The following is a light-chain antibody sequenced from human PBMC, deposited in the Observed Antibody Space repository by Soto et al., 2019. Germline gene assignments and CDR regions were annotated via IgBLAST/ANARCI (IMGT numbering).Light chain of an antibody. J-gene: IGLJ2*01. CDR2: LNSDGSH. CDR3: QTWGTGIRV. CDR1: SGHSTYA. V-gene: IGLV4-69*02. Sequence: VLTQSPSASASLGASVKLTCTLSSGHSTYAIAWHQQQPEKGPRYLMKLNSDGSHTKGDGIPGRFSGSSSGAERYLTISSLQSEDEADYYCQTWGTGIRVFGGGTKLTVL.